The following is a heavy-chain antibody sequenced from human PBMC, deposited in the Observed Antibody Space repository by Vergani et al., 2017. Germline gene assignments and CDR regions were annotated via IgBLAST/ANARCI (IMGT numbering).Heavy chain of an antibody. D-gene: IGHD2-2*01. CDR3: AKAGIVVPAAITGIRAYYYYYMDV. V-gene: IGHV3-23*01. Sequence: EVQLLESGGGLVQPGGSLRLSCADSGFTFSSYAMSWVRQAPGKGLEWVSAISGSGGSTYYADSVKGRFTISRDNSKNTLYLQMNSLRAEDTAVYYCAKAGIVVPAAITGIRAYYYYYMDVWGK. CDR2: ISGSGGST. J-gene: IGHJ6*03. CDR1: GFTFSSYA.